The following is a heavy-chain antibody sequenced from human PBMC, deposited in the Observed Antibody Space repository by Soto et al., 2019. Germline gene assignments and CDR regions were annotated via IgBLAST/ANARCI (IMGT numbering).Heavy chain of an antibody. Sequence: EVQLVESGGGLIQPGGSLRLSCAASGFTVSSNYMSWVRQAPGKGLEWVSVIYRGGSTYYADSVKRRFTISRDNSKNTRYLQMNSLRAEDTAVYYCSRDRVESGYPEYFQHWGQGTLVTVSS. D-gene: IGHD3-22*01. CDR2: IYRGGST. CDR3: SRDRVESGYPEYFQH. V-gene: IGHV3-53*01. CDR1: GFTVSSNY. J-gene: IGHJ1*01.